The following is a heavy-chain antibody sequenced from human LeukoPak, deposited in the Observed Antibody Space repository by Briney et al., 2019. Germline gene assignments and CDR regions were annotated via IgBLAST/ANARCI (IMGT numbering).Heavy chain of an antibody. J-gene: IGHJ6*03. CDR1: GFTFSDYY. V-gene: IGHV3-11*01. CDR2: ISSSGSTI. CDR3: ASRYYYYYVDV. Sequence: GGSLRLSCAASGFTFSDYYMSWIRQAPGKGLEWVSYISSSGSTIYYADSVKGRFTISRDNAKNSLYLQMNSLRAEDTAVYYCASRYYYYYVDVWGKGTTVTVSS.